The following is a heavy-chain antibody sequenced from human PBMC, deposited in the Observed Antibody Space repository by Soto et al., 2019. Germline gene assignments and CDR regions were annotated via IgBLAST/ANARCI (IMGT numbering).Heavy chain of an antibody. J-gene: IGHJ4*02. CDR1: GFIFSEST. CDR2: VSTSGRST. V-gene: IGHV3-64D*06. CDR3: VKQAHGLDGVAFDY. D-gene: IGHD2-15*01. Sequence: PWGSLRLSCSASGFIFSESTIYWVRQFPGKGLEAISAVSTSGRSTYYADSVKDRFTISRDNSKNTLFLQMGSLRPEDTAIYYCVKQAHGLDGVAFDYWGQGTQVTGSS.